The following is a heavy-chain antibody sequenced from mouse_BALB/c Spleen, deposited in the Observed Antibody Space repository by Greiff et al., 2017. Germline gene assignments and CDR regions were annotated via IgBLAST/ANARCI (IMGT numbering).Heavy chain of an antibody. Sequence: EVNVVESGGGLVQPGGSRKLSCAASGFTFSSFGMHWVRQAPEKGLEWVAYISSGSSTIYYADTVKGRFTISRDNPKNTLFLQMTSLRSEDTAMYYCARSPVVAPYAMDYWGQGTSVTVSS. CDR2: ISSGSSTI. CDR3: ARSPVVAPYAMDY. J-gene: IGHJ4*01. CDR1: GFTFSSFG. V-gene: IGHV5-17*02. D-gene: IGHD1-1*01.